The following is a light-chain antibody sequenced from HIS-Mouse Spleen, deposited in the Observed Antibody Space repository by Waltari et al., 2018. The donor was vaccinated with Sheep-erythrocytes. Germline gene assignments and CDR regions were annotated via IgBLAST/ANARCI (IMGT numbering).Light chain of an antibody. CDR1: SSDVGGYNY. CDR3: SSYTSSSTSWV. Sequence: QSALTQPASVSGSPGQSTTISSTGTSSDVGGYNYVSWYQQHPGKDPNMIIYDVSNRPSGVSNRFSGSKSGNTASLTISGLQAEDEADYYCSSYTSSSTSWVFGGGTKLTVL. CDR2: DVS. J-gene: IGLJ3*02. V-gene: IGLV2-14*03.